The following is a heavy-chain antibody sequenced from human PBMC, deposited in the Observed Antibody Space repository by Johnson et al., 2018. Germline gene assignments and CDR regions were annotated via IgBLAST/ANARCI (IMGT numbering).Heavy chain of an antibody. D-gene: IGHD2-21*01. CDR3: ARLPAYDAFAI. Sequence: PGESLKISCKGSGYSFNSSWIGWVRQMPGKGLEWMGIIYPGDSDTRYSPSFQGQVTMSADKYISTAYLQCSSLKASDPSLYSWARLPAYDAFAIWGQGTMVTVSS. CDR1: GYSFNSSW. CDR2: IYPGDSDT. V-gene: IGHV5-51*03. J-gene: IGHJ3*02.